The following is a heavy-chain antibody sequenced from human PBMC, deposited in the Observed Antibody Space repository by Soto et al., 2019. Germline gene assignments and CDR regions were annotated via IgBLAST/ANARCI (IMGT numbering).Heavy chain of an antibody. CDR1: GFTFSSYA. D-gene: IGHD6-13*01. CDR3: AKRPGQQLRWFDP. J-gene: IGHJ5*02. V-gene: IGHV3-23*01. CDR2: ISASGGNT. Sequence: HPGGSLRLSCATSGFTFSSYAMSWVRQSPGKGLEWVSSISASGGNTYYADSVKGRFTISRDNSKSTLYLQVDSLRAEDTAIYYCAKRPGQQLRWFDPWGQGTLVTVSS.